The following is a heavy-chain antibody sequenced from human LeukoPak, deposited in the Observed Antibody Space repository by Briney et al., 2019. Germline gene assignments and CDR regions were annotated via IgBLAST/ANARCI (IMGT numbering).Heavy chain of an antibody. Sequence: PGGSLRLSCAASGFTFSSYGMSWVRQAPGKGLEWVSAISGSGGSTYYADSVKGRFTISRDNSKNTLYLQMNSLRAEDTAVYYCAKDPSRDDFWSGLQYYFDYWGQGTLVTVSS. J-gene: IGHJ4*02. CDR2: ISGSGGST. CDR1: GFTFSSYG. CDR3: AKDPSRDDFWSGLQYYFDY. D-gene: IGHD3-3*01. V-gene: IGHV3-23*01.